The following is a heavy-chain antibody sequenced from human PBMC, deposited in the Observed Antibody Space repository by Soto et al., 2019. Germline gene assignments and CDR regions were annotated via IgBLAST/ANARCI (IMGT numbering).Heavy chain of an antibody. V-gene: IGHV4-4*07. CDR3: ARGGQDFWSGPFDY. CDR1: GGSISNYF. J-gene: IGHJ4*02. CDR2: NDNSGST. Sequence: PSETLSLTCTVSGGSISNYFCNWIRQPAGKGLEWIGRNDNSGSTNYNPSLKSRITMSADTSRNQFSLKLNSVTAADTAVYYCARGGQDFWSGPFDYWGQGALVTVSS. D-gene: IGHD3-3*01.